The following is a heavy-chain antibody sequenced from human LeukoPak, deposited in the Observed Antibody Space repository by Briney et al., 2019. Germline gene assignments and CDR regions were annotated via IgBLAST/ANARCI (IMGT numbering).Heavy chain of an antibody. D-gene: IGHD1-26*01. V-gene: IGHV3-13*01. CDR3: ARQNTPHGNFDY. CDR1: GFTLSSYA. CDR2: IGTAGDT. Sequence: GGSLRLSCAASGFTLSSYAMHWVRQPAGKGLEWVSAIGTAGDTFYPGSVKGRFTISRENAKKSLFLQMNSLRAGDTAVYYCARQNTPHGNFDYWGQGTLVTVSS. J-gene: IGHJ4*02.